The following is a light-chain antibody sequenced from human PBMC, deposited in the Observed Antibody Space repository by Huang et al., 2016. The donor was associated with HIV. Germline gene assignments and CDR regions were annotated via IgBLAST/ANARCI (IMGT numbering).Light chain of an antibody. V-gene: IGKV1-33*01. CDR1: QDICNY. J-gene: IGKJ1*01. Sequence: DIQMTQSPSSLSASVGDRVTITCQASQDICNYLIWYQQKPGQAPTLLIFDASNLETGVPSRFSGSGSGTDFTFTISTLQPEDIATYYCQHYDSLPPWTFGQGTRVEI. CDR3: QHYDSLPPWT. CDR2: DAS.